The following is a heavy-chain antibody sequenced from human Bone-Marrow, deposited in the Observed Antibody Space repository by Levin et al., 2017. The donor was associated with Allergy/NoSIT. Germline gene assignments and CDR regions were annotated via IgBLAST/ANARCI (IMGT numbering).Heavy chain of an antibody. CDR3: VKDKVNYYGSTGYIGNYLDY. CDR1: ELNFDDYA. Sequence: SLKISCTASELNFDDYAMHWVRQAPGKGLEWVSGISWNSDRIDYADSVKGRFTISRDNAKNSLYLQMNSLRVEDTALYYCVKDKVNYYGSTGYIGNYLDYWGQGTLVTVSS. CDR2: ISWNSDRI. V-gene: IGHV3-9*01. D-gene: IGHD3-22*01. J-gene: IGHJ4*02.